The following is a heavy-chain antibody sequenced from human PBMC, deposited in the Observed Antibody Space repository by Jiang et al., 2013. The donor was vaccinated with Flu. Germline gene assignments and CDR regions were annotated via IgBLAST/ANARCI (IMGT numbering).Heavy chain of an antibody. V-gene: IGHV7-4-1*02. CDR1: GYTFTNYA. D-gene: IGHD2-8*02. CDR2: INTNTGKP. Sequence: VQSGSELKKPGASVKLSCKASGYTFTNYAMSWVRQAPGQGLEWMGWINTNTGKPTFAQGFTGRFVFSLDTSVSTAYLQISSLEAEGTAVYYCARDRRACTGDTCYTDFDYWGQGTLVTVSS. CDR3: ARDRRACTGDTCYTDFDY. J-gene: IGHJ4*02.